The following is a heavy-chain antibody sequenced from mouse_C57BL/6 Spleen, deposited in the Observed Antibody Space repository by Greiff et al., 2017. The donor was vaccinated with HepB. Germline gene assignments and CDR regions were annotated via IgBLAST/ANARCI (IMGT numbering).Heavy chain of an antibody. CDR1: GYSITSGYY. D-gene: IGHD1-1*01. J-gene: IGHJ2*01. V-gene: IGHV3-6*01. Sequence: EVQLVESGPGLVKPSQSLSLTCSVTGYSITSGYYWNWIRQFPGNKLEWMGYISYDGSNNYNPSLKNRISITRDTSKNQFFLKLNSVTTEDTATYYCARGPNYYGSTDYWGQGTTLTVSS. CDR3: ARGPNYYGSTDY. CDR2: ISYDGSN.